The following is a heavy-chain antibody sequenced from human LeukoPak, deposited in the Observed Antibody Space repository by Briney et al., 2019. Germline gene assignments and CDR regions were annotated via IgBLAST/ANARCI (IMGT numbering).Heavy chain of an antibody. D-gene: IGHD2-2*01. CDR2: MHYSGST. V-gene: IGHV4-39*01. Sequence: PSETLSLTCTVSGGSISTSTYYWGWIRQPPGKGLEWIGSMHYSGSTNYNPSLKSRVTISEDTSKNQFSLKLSSVTAADTAVYYCARRGRVVVPAAPDAFDIWGQGTMVSVSS. J-gene: IGHJ3*02. CDR3: ARRGRVVVPAAPDAFDI. CDR1: GGSISTSTYY.